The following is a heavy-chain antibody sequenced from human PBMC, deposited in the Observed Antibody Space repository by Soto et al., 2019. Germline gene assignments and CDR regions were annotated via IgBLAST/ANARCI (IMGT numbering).Heavy chain of an antibody. Sequence: GGSLRLSCAASGFSFSKHGMHWVRQAPGKGLEWLAHLWGSGITTYYADSVKGRFTISRDNSKNTLYLQMNSLRAEDTAVYYCASRTSGWYFDYWGQGTLVTVSS. CDR3: ASRTSGWYFDY. D-gene: IGHD6-19*01. V-gene: IGHV3-33*01. CDR1: GFSFSKHG. CDR2: LWGSGITT. J-gene: IGHJ4*02.